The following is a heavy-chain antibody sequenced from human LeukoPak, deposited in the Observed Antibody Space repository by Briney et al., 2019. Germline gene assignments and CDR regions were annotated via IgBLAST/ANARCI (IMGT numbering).Heavy chain of an antibody. D-gene: IGHD3-22*01. V-gene: IGHV3-13*01. CDR3: TTVSMYYDSSGSDAFDI. CDR2: IGTAGDT. CDR1: GFTFSSYD. Sequence: PGGSLRLSCAASGFTFSSYDMHWVRQATGKGLEWVSAIGTAGDTYYPGSVKGRFTISRENAKNSLYLQMNSLRAEDTAVYYCTTVSMYYDSSGSDAFDIWGQGTMVTVSS. J-gene: IGHJ3*02.